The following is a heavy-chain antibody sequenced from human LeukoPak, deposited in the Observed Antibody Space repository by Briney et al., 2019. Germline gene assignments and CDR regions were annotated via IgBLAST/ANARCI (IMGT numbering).Heavy chain of an antibody. CDR3: TRGSYGDYGY. J-gene: IGHJ4*02. V-gene: IGHV3-21*01. CDR1: GFTFSTFP. Sequence: GGSLRLSCAASGFTFSTFPMAWVRQAPGKGLEWVSSISSDSKSIYYADSVKGRFIISRDNAKNSLFLQMDSLRAEDTALYYCTRGSYGDYGYWGQGTLVTVSS. CDR2: ISSDSKSI. D-gene: IGHD4-17*01.